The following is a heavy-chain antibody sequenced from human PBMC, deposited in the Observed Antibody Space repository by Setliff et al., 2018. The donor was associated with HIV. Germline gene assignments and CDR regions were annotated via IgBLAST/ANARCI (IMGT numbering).Heavy chain of an antibody. CDR1: SGSFSGYR. Sequence: PSETLSLTCAVYSGSFSGYRWTWIRQPPGKGLEWIGEINHRGSTTYNPSLRSRVTISVDTSKNQFSLKLNFVTAADTAVYYCARGDYYDSTGYEGLDSWGRGTLVTVS. J-gene: IGHJ4*02. D-gene: IGHD3-22*01. V-gene: IGHV4-34*01. CDR2: INHRGST. CDR3: ARGDYYDSTGYEGLDS.